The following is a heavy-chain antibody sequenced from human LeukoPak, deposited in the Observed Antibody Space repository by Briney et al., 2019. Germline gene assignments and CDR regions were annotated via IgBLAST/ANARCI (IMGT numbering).Heavy chain of an antibody. V-gene: IGHV4-61*02. J-gene: IGHJ4*02. CDR1: SGSIRSSNYH. Sequence: SQTLSLTCTVSSGSIRSSNYHWHWIRQPAGKGLEWIGRIYSSGTTNYNPSLKSRVTISVDTSKNQFSLELSSVTAAGTAVYHCARGGAYGSGSIYDYWGQGTLVTVSS. CDR3: ARGGAYGSGSIYDY. CDR2: IYSSGTT. D-gene: IGHD3-10*01.